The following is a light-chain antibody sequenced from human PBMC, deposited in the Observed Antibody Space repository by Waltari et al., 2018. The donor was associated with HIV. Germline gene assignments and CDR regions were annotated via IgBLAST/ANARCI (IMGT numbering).Light chain of an antibody. CDR1: SGSIASNY. CDR2: EDN. J-gene: IGLJ2*01. V-gene: IGLV6-57*04. CDR3: QSYDSSIVV. Sequence: NFMLTQPHSVSESPGKTVTISCTRSSGSIASNYVKWYQQRPGSAPTTVIYEDNQRPSGVPDRFSGSIDSSSNSASLTISGLKTEDEADYYCQSYDSSIVVFGGGTKLTVL.